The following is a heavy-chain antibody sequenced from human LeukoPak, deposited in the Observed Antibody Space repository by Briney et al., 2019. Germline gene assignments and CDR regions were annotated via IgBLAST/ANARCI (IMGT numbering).Heavy chain of an antibody. Sequence: ASVKVSCKASGYTFTGYYMHWVRQAPGQGLEWMGWINPNSGGTNYAQKFQGRVTMTRGTSISTAYMELSRLRSDDTAVYYCARGPVVVVAGCYYYYMDVWGKGTTVTISS. CDR1: GYTFTGYY. CDR2: INPNSGGT. CDR3: ARGPVVVVAGCYYYYMDV. J-gene: IGHJ6*03. D-gene: IGHD2-15*01. V-gene: IGHV1-2*02.